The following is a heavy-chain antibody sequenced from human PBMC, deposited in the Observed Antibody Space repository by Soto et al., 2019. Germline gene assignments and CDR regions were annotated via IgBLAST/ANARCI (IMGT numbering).Heavy chain of an antibody. J-gene: IGHJ4*02. Sequence: SETLSLTCAVYGGSFSGYYWSWIRQPPGKGLEWIGDIYHSGSTNYNPSLKSRVTISVDTSKNQFSLKVSSAAAADTAVYYCARHSNRNYGLYFFDYWGLGALVTVSS. D-gene: IGHD4-4*01. CDR1: GGSFSGYY. CDR2: IYHSGST. CDR3: ARHSNRNYGLYFFDY. V-gene: IGHV4-34*01.